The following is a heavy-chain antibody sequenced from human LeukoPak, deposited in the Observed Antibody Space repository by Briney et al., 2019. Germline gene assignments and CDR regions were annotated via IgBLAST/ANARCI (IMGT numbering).Heavy chain of an antibody. CDR2: IYYSGST. CDR1: GGSISSGGYY. J-gene: IGHJ4*02. V-gene: IGHV4-31*03. D-gene: IGHD2-15*01. Sequence: SETLSLTCTVSGGSISSGGYYWSWIRQHPGKGLEWIEYIYYSGSTYYNPSLKSRVTISVDTSKNQFSLKLSSVTAADTAVYYCARDLLTTLDYWGQGTLVTVSS. CDR3: ARDLLTTLDY.